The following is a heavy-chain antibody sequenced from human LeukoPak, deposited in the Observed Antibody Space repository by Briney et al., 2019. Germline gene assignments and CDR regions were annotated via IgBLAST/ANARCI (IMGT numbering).Heavy chain of an antibody. Sequence: QAGGSLRLSCAASGFTFSNYWMSWVRQAPGKGLEWVANINQDGSEKSYVDSVKGRFTISRDNTKNSLYLQMNSLRAEDAAVYYCASLIVVVPATMRQDAFDIWGQGTMVTVSS. CDR2: INQDGSEK. CDR1: GFTFSNYW. J-gene: IGHJ3*02. V-gene: IGHV3-7*01. CDR3: ASLIVVVPATMRQDAFDI. D-gene: IGHD2-2*01.